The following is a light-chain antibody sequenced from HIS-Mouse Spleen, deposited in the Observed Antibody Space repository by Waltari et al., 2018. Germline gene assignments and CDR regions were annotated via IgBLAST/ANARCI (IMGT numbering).Light chain of an antibody. CDR3: CSYAGSSTWV. V-gene: IGLV2-23*01. J-gene: IGLJ3*02. CDR2: EGS. CDR1: SSDVGRYNL. Sequence: QSALTQPASVSGSPGQSITISCTGTSSDVGRYNLVYCDQQHPRKAPKLMIYEGSKRPSGVSNRFSGSKSGNTASLTISGLQAEDEADYYCCSYAGSSTWVFGGGTKLTVL.